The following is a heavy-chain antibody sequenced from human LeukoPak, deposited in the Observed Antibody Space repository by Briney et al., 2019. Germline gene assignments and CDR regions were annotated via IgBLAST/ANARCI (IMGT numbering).Heavy chain of an antibody. CDR3: ARGEYGSGWYARGFFDY. Sequence: SVKVSCKASGYSFTSYGISWVRQAPGQGLESTGWIITHNGNTNYAQKLQGRVTMTIDTSTRTAYMDLTSLRSDDTAVYYCARGEYGSGWYARGFFDYWGQGTLVTVSS. J-gene: IGHJ4*02. CDR2: IITHNGNT. V-gene: IGHV1-18*01. D-gene: IGHD6-19*01. CDR1: GYSFTSYG.